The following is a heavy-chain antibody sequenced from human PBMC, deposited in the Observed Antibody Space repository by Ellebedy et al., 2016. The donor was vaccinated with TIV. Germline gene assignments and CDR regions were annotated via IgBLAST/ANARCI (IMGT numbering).Heavy chain of an antibody. Sequence: GGSLRLSXAASGFTFSSYSMNWVHQAPGKGLEWVSSISSSSSYIYYADSVKGRFTISRDNAKNSLYLQMNSLRAEDTAVYYCARVRYGGYVAYWGQGTLVTVSS. CDR2: ISSSSSYI. J-gene: IGHJ4*02. CDR1: GFTFSSYS. CDR3: ARVRYGGYVAY. D-gene: IGHD1-26*01. V-gene: IGHV3-21*01.